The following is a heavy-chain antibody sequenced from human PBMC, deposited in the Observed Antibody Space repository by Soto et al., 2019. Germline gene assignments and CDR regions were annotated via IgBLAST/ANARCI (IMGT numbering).Heavy chain of an antibody. Sequence: EVQLVESGGGLVQPGGSLRLSCAASGFTFSSYWMHWVRQAPGKGLVWVSRIKSDGSGPSYADSVKGRLTISRDNAMNALYVQMNSLRAESTAVYYCARGDGDYYDGNGYLGRHWGQGTLVTVSP. CDR1: GFTFSSYW. CDR2: IKSDGSGP. D-gene: IGHD3-22*01. J-gene: IGHJ4*02. CDR3: ARGDGDYYDGNGYLGRH. V-gene: IGHV3-74*01.